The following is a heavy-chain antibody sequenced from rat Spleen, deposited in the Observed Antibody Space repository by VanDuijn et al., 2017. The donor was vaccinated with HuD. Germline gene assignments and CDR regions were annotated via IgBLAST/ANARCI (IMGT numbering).Heavy chain of an antibody. D-gene: IGHD3-8*01. CDR2: INFDGSGT. V-gene: IGHV5-20*01. CDR1: GFTFSNFD. CDR3: TTYPFAY. Sequence: EVQLVESGGGLVQPGRSMKLSCAASGFTFSNFDMAWVRQTPTKGLEWVASINFDGSGTYYRDSVKGRFTISRDYAKSTLYLQMDSLRSEDTATYYCTTYPFAYWGQGTLVTVSS. J-gene: IGHJ3*01.